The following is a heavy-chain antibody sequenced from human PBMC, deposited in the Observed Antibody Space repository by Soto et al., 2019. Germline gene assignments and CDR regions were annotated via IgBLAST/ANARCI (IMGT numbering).Heavy chain of an antibody. CDR1: GYNFTNYG. J-gene: IGHJ5*02. CDR3: ARMASAGTLNWFDP. D-gene: IGHD6-13*01. Sequence: GASVKVSCKASGYNFTNYGISWVRQAPGQGLEWMGWISGHNGNTNYAQKIQGRVTMTRDASTGTSHLELSSLTSDDTAVYYCARMASAGTLNWFDPWGQGTLVTVSS. CDR2: ISGHNGNT. V-gene: IGHV1-18*01.